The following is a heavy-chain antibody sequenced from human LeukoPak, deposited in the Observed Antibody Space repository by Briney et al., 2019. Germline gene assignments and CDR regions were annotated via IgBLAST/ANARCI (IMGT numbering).Heavy chain of an antibody. Sequence: PGRSLRLSCAASGFTFDDYAMHWVRQVPGKGLEWVSGISGNSGSIGYADSVKGRFTISRDNAKNSLYLQMNSLRAEDTALYYCAKQTEDYSDSSYGYYFDYWGQGTLVTVSS. CDR1: GFTFDDYA. J-gene: IGHJ4*02. CDR2: ISGNSGSI. CDR3: AKQTEDYSDSSYGYYFDY. D-gene: IGHD3-22*01. V-gene: IGHV3-9*01.